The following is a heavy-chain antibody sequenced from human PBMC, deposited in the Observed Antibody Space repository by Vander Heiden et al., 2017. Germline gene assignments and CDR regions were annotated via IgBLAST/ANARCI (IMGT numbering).Heavy chain of an antibody. CDR2: IYYSGST. J-gene: IGHJ5*02. Sequence: QVQLQESGPGLVKPSQTLSLTCTVPGGSIRSGGYYWSWIRQHPGKGLEWIGYIYYSGSTYYNPSLKSRVTISVDTSKNQFSLKLSSVTAADTAVYYCAREYIVVVPAAQNWFDPWGQGTLVTVSS. D-gene: IGHD2-2*01. CDR1: GGSIRSGGYY. V-gene: IGHV4-31*03. CDR3: AREYIVVVPAAQNWFDP.